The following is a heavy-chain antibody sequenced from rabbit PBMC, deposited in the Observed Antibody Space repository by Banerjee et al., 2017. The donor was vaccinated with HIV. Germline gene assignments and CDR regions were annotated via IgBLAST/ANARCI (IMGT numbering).Heavy chain of an antibody. CDR3: ARELADYTGYNYATRLDL. Sequence: QEQLVESGGGLVQPGGSLKLSCKASGLDISTYSMNWVRQAPGKGLEWIACIYAGSSGSTYYATWAKGRFTVSKTSSTTVTLQMTSLTAADTATYFCARELADYTGYNYATRLDLWGQGTLVTVS. J-gene: IGHJ3*01. V-gene: IGHV1S45*01. D-gene: IGHD7-1*01. CDR1: GLDISTYS. CDR2: IYAGSSGST.